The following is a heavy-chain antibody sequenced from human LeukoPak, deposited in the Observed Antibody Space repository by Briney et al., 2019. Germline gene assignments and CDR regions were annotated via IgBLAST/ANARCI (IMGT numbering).Heavy chain of an antibody. V-gene: IGHV4-4*07. CDR2: IYTSGST. CDR1: GGSISSYY. D-gene: IGHD3/OR15-3a*01. Sequence: KASETLSLTCTVSGGSISSYYWSCIRQPAGKGLECIGRIYTSGSTNYNPSLKSRVTMSVDTSKNQFSLKLSSVTAADTAVYYCARVIFDYYYYYMDVWGKGTTVTVSS. CDR3: ARVIFDYYYYYMDV. J-gene: IGHJ6*03.